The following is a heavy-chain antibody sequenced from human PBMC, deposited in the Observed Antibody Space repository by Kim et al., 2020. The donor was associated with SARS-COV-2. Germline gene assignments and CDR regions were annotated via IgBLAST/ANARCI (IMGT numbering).Heavy chain of an antibody. J-gene: IGHJ6*01. D-gene: IGHD4-17*01. CDR2: IYYSGST. CDR3: ARYTTYGDYPYYYYGM. V-gene: IGHV4-39*01. CDR1: GGSISSSSYY. Sequence: SETLSLTCTVSGGSISSSSYYWGWIRQPPGKGLEWIGSIYYSGSTYYNPSLKSRVTISVDTSKNQFSLKLSSVTAADTAVYYCARYTTYGDYPYYYYGM.